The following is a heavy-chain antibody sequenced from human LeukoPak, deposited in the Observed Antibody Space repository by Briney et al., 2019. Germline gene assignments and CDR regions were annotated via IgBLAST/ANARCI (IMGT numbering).Heavy chain of an antibody. D-gene: IGHD4-17*01. CDR3: AKFETTVTTSFAY. CDR2: ISGGGGST. V-gene: IGHV3-23*01. Sequence: PGGSWRLSWAASGFTFSSYGMSWVRQAPGKGVEWGSAISGGGGSTYYADSVKGRFTISSDTSKHPLYLQMNSLSAKDTAVYYCAKFETTVTTSFAYWGQGTLVTVSS. J-gene: IGHJ4*02. CDR1: GFTFSSYG.